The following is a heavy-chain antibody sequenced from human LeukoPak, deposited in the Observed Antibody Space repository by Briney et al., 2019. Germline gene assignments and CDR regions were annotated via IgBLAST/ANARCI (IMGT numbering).Heavy chain of an antibody. J-gene: IGHJ4*02. V-gene: IGHV1-8*01. D-gene: IGHD6-6*01. CDR1: GYTFTSYD. CDR3: ARGLYHRRPYCFDY. Sequence: GASVKVSCKASGYTFTSYDINWVRQATGQGLEWVGWMNPNSGNTGYAQKFQGRVTMTRNTSISTAYMELSSLRSEDTAVYYCARGLYHRRPYCFDYWGQGTLVTVSS. CDR2: MNPNSGNT.